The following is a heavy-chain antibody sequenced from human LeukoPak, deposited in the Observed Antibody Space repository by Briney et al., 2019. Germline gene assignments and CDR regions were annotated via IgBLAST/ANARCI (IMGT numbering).Heavy chain of an antibody. D-gene: IGHD3-22*01. CDR3: ARQVLYDSSGYLDY. CDR1: GGAIQRSSYQ. J-gene: IGHJ4*02. Sequence: SDTLSLICSVWGGAIQRSSYQGAWIRQPPGKGLEWIGSIYYSGSTYYHPSLKSRVTISVDTSKTEFSLKLSSVTAADTAVYYGARQVLYDSSGYLDYWGQGTLVTVSS. V-gene: IGHV4-39*01. CDR2: IYYSGST.